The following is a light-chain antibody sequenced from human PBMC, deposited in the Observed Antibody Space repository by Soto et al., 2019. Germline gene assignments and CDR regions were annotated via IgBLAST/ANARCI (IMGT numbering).Light chain of an antibody. Sequence: QSVLTQPPSASGSPGQSVTISCTGTSSDVGGYNYVSWYQQHPGKAPKLMIYEVSKRPSGVPDRFSGSKSGNTASLTISGLQAEDEADYYCSSYTSSSWVFGGGTKLTVL. CDR1: SSDVGGYNY. V-gene: IGLV2-8*01. CDR2: EVS. J-gene: IGLJ3*02. CDR3: SSYTSSSWV.